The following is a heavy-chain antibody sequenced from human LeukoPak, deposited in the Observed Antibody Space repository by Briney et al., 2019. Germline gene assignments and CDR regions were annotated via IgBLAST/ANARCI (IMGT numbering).Heavy chain of an antibody. V-gene: IGHV4-30-4*08. CDR1: GGSISSSSYY. CDR2: IYYSGST. D-gene: IGHD6-19*01. CDR3: ARHHSSGWHRGLPDDAFDI. Sequence: SETLSLTCTVSGGSISSSSYYWGWIRQPPGKGLEWIGYIYYSGSTYYNPSLKSRVTISVDTSKNQFSLKLSSVTAADTAVYYCARHHSSGWHRGLPDDAFDIWGQGTMVTVSS. J-gene: IGHJ3*02.